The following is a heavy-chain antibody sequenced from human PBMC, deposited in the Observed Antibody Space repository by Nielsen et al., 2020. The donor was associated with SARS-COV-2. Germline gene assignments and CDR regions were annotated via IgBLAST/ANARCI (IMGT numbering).Heavy chain of an antibody. J-gene: IGHJ3*02. D-gene: IGHD1-26*01. CDR3: AKDISGSYRDAFDI. CDR2: IKQDGSEK. V-gene: IGHV3-7*03. CDR1: GFTFSSYW. Sequence: GGSLRLSCAASGFTFSSYWMNWVRQAPGKGLEWVANIKQDGSEKYYGDSVKGRFTISRDNAKNSLYLQMNSLRAEDTALYYCAKDISGSYRDAFDIWGQGTMVTVSS.